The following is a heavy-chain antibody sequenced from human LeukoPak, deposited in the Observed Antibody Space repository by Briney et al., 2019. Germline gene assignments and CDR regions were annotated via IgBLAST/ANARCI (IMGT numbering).Heavy chain of an antibody. V-gene: IGHV3-23*01. CDR3: ARDASDSSGTFDY. CDR2: ISGSGDST. J-gene: IGHJ4*02. D-gene: IGHD3-22*01. Sequence: GGSLRLSCAASGFTFSNYAMRWVRQAPGKGLEWVSGISGSGDSTYYADSVKGRFTISRDNAKNSLYLQMNSLRAEDTAVYYCARDASDSSGTFDYWGQGTLVTVSS. CDR1: GFTFSNYA.